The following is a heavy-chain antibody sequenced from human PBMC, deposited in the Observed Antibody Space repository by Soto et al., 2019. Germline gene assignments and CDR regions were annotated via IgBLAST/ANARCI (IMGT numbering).Heavy chain of an antibody. J-gene: IGHJ6*03. Sequence: QVQLQESGPGLVKPSQTLSLTCIVSGDSISRGGYFWTWIRQHPGKGLEWIGYIYDSGSAFYNPSLRGRGNTLVDTSKKRFSPSLRSVTAAATAVFYCARAILRPKHYMDVWGKGTAVAVSS. V-gene: IGHV4-31*03. CDR2: IYDSGSA. CDR3: ARAILRPKHYMDV. CDR1: GDSISRGGYF. D-gene: IGHD1-26*01.